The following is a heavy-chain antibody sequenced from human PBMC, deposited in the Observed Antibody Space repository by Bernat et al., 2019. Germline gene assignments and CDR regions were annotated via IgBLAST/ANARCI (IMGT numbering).Heavy chain of an antibody. CDR1: GFTFGDYA. J-gene: IGHJ4*02. CDR3: TRYPRYYYDSSGYSPPFDY. D-gene: IGHD3-22*01. V-gene: IGHV3-49*05. CDR2: IRSKAYGGTT. Sequence: EVQLVESGGGLVKPGRSLRLSCTASGFTFGDYAMSWFRQAPGKGLEWVGFIRSKAYGGTTEYAASVKVRFTISRDDSKSIAYLQMNSLKTEDTAVYYCTRYPRYYYDSSGYSPPFDYWGQGTLVTVSS.